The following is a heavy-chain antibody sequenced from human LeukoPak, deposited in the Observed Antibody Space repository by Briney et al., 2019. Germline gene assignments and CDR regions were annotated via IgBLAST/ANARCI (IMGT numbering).Heavy chain of an antibody. Sequence: GGSLRLSCAASGFTFSSYAMSWVRQAPGKGLEWVSAISGSGGSTYYADSVKGRFTISRDNSKNTLYLQMNSLRAEDTAVYYCAMKHDYGDYLRPYYYYYYSMDVWGQGTTVTVSS. CDR3: AMKHDYGDYLRPYYYYYYSMDV. V-gene: IGHV3-23*01. CDR1: GFTFSSYA. CDR2: ISGSGGST. J-gene: IGHJ6*02. D-gene: IGHD4-17*01.